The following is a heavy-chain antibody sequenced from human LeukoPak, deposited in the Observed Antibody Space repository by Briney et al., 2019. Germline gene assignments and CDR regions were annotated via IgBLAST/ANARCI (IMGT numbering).Heavy chain of an antibody. CDR1: GFTFSRYT. D-gene: IGHD5-12*01. CDR2: ISSSSSTI. V-gene: IGHV3-48*01. CDR3: ATVVSGPIDS. J-gene: IGHJ4*02. Sequence: PGGSLRLSCAASGFTFSRYTMNWVRQAPGKGLEWISYISSSSSTIYYADSVKGRFTISRDNANNSVNLQMNSLRAEDTAVYYCATVVSGPIDSWGQGTLVTVSS.